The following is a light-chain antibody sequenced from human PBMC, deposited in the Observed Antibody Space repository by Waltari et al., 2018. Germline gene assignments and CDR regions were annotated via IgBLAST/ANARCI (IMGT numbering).Light chain of an antibody. CDR1: QSVTKK. V-gene: IGKV3-15*01. CDR2: GAS. J-gene: IGKJ2*01. Sequence: EIVMTQSPGVLFVSPGERATLSCRASQSVTKKLAWYQQKFGQAPRLLVYGASTRATGVPARFSGSGSGTEFTLTIRSLQSEDLAFYYCQQYNDWPHTFGQGTKLGIK. CDR3: QQYNDWPHT.